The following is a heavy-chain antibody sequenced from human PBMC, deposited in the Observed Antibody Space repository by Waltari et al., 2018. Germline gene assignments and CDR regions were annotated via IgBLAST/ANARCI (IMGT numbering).Heavy chain of an antibody. V-gene: IGHV3-73*02. CDR2: IRSKANSYAT. J-gene: IGHJ4*02. Sequence: EVQLVESGGGLVQPGGSLKLSCAASWFTFSGAAMHWVRQASGKGLEWVGRIRSKANSYATAYAASVKGRFTISRDDSKNTAYLQMNSLKTEDTAVYYCSLITFGGVIVKGYWGQGTLVTVSS. CDR3: SLITFGGVIVKGY. D-gene: IGHD3-16*02. CDR1: WFTFSGAA.